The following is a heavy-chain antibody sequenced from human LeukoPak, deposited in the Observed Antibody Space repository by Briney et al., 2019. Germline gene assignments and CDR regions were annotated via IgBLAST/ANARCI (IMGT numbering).Heavy chain of an antibody. J-gene: IGHJ6*03. Sequence: ASVRVSCKASGGTVSSYVISWVRQSPGQGREWMGGIMPIFGTANLAQKFQARVTITTDESTSTAYMKPSSLRSEDTAVYYCARGGYYSNRKYYYYYLDVWGKGTTVTVSS. CDR3: ARGGYYSNRKYYYYYLDV. D-gene: IGHD4-11*01. CDR1: GGTVSSYV. CDR2: IMPIFGTA. V-gene: IGHV1-69*05.